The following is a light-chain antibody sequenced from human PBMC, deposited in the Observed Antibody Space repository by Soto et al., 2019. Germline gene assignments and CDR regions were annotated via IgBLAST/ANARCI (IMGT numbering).Light chain of an antibody. CDR3: QHADSFPLIT. Sequence: AIRMTQSPSSFSASTGDRVTITCRASQGISSYLAWYQQKPGKAPKLLIYAASSLQSGVPSRFSGSGSGTDFTLTISSLQPEDFATYYCQHADSFPLITFGQGTRLEI. V-gene: IGKV1-8*01. CDR2: AAS. CDR1: QGISSY. J-gene: IGKJ5*01.